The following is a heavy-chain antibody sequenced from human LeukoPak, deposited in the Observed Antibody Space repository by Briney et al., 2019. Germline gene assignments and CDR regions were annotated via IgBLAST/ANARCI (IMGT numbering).Heavy chain of an antibody. D-gene: IGHD3-10*01. CDR2: IKQDGSEK. CDR1: GFTFSNYW. J-gene: IGHJ4*02. Sequence: PGGSLRLSCAASGFTFSNYWMSWVRQAPGKGLEWVANIKQDGSEKYYVDSVKGRFTISRDNAKNSLYLQMNSLRVEDTAVYYCASGRMYYGLGEYWGQGTLVTVSS. V-gene: IGHV3-7*01. CDR3: ASGRMYYGLGEY.